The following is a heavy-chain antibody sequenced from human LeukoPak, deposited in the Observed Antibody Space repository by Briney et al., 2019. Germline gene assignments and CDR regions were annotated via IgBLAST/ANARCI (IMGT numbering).Heavy chain of an antibody. CDR2: IYHSGST. D-gene: IGHD2-2*01. CDR3: ARDSSATRRAGSNAFDI. Sequence: SETLPLTCAVSGYSISSGYYWGWIRQPPGKGLEWIGSIYHSGSTYYNPSLKSRVTISVDTSKNQFSLKLSSVTAADTAVYYCARDSSATRRAGSNAFDIWGQGTMVTVSS. V-gene: IGHV4-38-2*02. CDR1: GYSISSGYY. J-gene: IGHJ3*02.